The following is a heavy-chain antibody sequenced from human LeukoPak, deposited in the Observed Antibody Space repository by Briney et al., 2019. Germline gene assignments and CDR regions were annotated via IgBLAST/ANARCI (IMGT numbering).Heavy chain of an antibody. D-gene: IGHD3-10*01. Sequence: SETLSLTCTVSGGSISNYYWNWVRQPPGKGLERIGYIYYSGITIYNHSLTSRVTISVDTSKNQNSLTLSSVTAADTALYYCARGTGGPWYIDLWGRGTLVTVSS. CDR3: ARGTGGPWYIDL. V-gene: IGHV4-59*01. CDR2: IYYSGIT. CDR1: GGSISNYY. J-gene: IGHJ2*01.